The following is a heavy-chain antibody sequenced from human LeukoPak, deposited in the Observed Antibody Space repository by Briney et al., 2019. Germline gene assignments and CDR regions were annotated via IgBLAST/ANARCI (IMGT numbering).Heavy chain of an antibody. J-gene: IGHJ3*02. CDR2: IIPMLGTA. CDR1: GYTFTNYY. Sequence: SVNVSCKASGYTFTNYYIHWVRQAPGQGLEWMGGIIPMLGTAKYAQKVQGRVTMSTDESTSIAYMELSSLRSEDTAVYYCARQGGITVFGMAQPGGAFDIWGQGTMVTVSS. V-gene: IGHV1-69*05. D-gene: IGHD3-3*01. CDR3: ARQGGITVFGMAQPGGAFDI.